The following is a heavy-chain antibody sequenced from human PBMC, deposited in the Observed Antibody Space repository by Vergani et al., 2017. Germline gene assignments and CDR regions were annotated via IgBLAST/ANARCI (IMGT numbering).Heavy chain of an antibody. J-gene: IGHJ6*02. Sequence: QVQLVQSGAEVKKPGSSVKVSCKASGGTFSSYAISWVRQAPGQGLEWMGGIIPIFGTANYAQKFQGRVTITADEATSTAYMELSSLRSEYTAVYYCAAEELVPAAMLPSGDYYYYGMDVWGQGTTVTVSS. CDR3: AAEELVPAAMLPSGDYYYYGMDV. V-gene: IGHV1-69*01. D-gene: IGHD2-2*01. CDR1: GGTFSSYA. CDR2: IIPIFGTA.